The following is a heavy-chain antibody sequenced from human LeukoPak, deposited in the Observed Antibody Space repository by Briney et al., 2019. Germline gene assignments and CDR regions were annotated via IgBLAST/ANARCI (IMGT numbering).Heavy chain of an antibody. V-gene: IGHV4-38-2*02. CDR3: ARERVAVAGTVDYYYYGMDV. D-gene: IGHD6-19*01. J-gene: IGHJ6*04. Sequence: SESLSLTCAVSGYSISSGYYWGWIRQPPGKGLEWIGGIYHSGSTYYNPSLKSRVTISVDTSKNQFSLKLTSVTAADTAVYYCARERVAVAGTVDYYYYGMDVWGKGTTVTVSS. CDR2: IYHSGST. CDR1: GYSISSGYY.